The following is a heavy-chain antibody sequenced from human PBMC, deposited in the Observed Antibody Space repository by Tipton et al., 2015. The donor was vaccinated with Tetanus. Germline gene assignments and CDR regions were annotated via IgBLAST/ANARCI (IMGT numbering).Heavy chain of an antibody. CDR1: GFTFSSYA. CDR3: AKLGGSDLGY. J-gene: IGHJ4*02. V-gene: IGHV3-23*01. Sequence: SLRLSCVASGFTFSSYAMSWVRQAPGKGLGWVSAISGSGGSTYYADSVKGRFTISRDNSKNTLYLQMNSLRAEDTAVYYCAKLGGSDLGYWGQGTLVTVSS. D-gene: IGHD3-16*01. CDR2: ISGSGGST.